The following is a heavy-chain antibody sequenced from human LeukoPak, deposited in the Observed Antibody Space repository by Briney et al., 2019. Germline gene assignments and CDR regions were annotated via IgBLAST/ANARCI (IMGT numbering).Heavy chain of an antibody. CDR3: ARDQTYYYDSSGYYYPTF. V-gene: IGHV3-33*01. Sequence: GGSLRLSCAASGFXFSSYGIHWVRQAPGKGLEWVAVIWYDGSNKYYADSVKGRFTISRDNSKNTLYLQMNSLRAEDTAVYYCARDQTYYYDSSGYYYPTFWGQGTLVTVSS. CDR2: IWYDGSNK. CDR1: GFXFSSYG. J-gene: IGHJ4*02. D-gene: IGHD3-22*01.